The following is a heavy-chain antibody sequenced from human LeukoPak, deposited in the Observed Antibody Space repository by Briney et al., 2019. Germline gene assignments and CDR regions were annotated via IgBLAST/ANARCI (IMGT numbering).Heavy chain of an antibody. J-gene: IGHJ3*02. CDR2: ISSSSSTI. V-gene: IGHV3-48*01. D-gene: IGHD4-17*01. CDR1: GFTFSSYS. Sequence: GGSLRLSCAASGFTFSSYSMNWVRQAPGKGLEWVSYISSSSSTIYYAASVKGRFTISRDNAKNSLYLQMNSLRAEDTAVYYCARAATVTDDAFDIWGQGAMVTVSS. CDR3: ARAATVTDDAFDI.